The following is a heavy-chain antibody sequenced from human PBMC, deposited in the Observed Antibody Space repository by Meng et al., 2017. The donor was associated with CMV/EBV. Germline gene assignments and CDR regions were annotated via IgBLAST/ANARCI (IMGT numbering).Heavy chain of an antibody. CDR1: GGTFSSYA. CDR3: AVPDTNGSTPNYYYHGMDV. Sequence: SVKVSCKASGGTFSSYAISWVRQAPGQGLEWMGGIIPIFGTANYAQKFQGRVTITTDESTSTAYMELSSLRSEDTAVYYCAVPDTNGSTPNYYYHGMDVWGQGTKVTVSS. V-gene: IGHV1-69*05. D-gene: IGHD5-18*01. CDR2: IIPIFGTA. J-gene: IGHJ6*02.